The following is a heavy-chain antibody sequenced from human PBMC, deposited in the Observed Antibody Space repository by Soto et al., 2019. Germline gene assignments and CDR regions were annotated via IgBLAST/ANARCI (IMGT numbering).Heavy chain of an antibody. CDR2: IYHSGST. D-gene: IGHD6-6*01. J-gene: IGHJ3*02. V-gene: IGHV4-4*02. CDR1: GGSISSSNW. CDR3: ARQYISSGFLDAFDI. Sequence: SETLSLTCAVSGGSISSSNWWSWVRQPPGKGLEWIGEIYHSGSTNYNPSLKSRVTISVDKSKNQFSLKLSSVTAADTAVYYCARQYISSGFLDAFDIWGQGTMVTVSS.